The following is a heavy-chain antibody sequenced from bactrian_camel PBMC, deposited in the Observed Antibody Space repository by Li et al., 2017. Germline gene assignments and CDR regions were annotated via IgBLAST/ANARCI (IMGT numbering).Heavy chain of an antibody. CDR3: AEGCGENDVFDFED. CDR2: KYTNGGSI. Sequence: HVQLVESGGGLVQPGGSLRLSCAAPGYTHGTNCIGWFRQAAGKEREGVVAKYTNGGSIYYADSVKGRFTIFQDNAKDTVHLQMNSLKPEDTATYYCAEGCGENDVFDFEDWGQGTQVTVS. D-gene: IGHD3*01. V-gene: IGHV3S1*01. CDR1: GYTHGTNC. J-gene: IGHJ4*01.